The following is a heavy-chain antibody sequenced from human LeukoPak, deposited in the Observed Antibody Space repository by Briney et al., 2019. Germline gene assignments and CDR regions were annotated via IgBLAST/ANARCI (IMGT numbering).Heavy chain of an antibody. V-gene: IGHV3-15*01. CDR3: TPDPVIVVVIN. J-gene: IGHJ4*02. CDR1: GFTFSNAW. D-gene: IGHD3-22*01. CDR2: IKSKTDGGTT. Sequence: GGSLRLSCAASGFTFSNAWMSWVRQAPGKGLEWVGRIKSKTDGGTTDYAAPVKGRFTISRDDSKNTLYLQMNSLKTEDTAVYYCTPDPVIVVVINWGQGTLVTVSS.